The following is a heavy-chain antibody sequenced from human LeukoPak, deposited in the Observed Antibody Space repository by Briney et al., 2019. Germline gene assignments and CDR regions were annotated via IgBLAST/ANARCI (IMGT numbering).Heavy chain of an antibody. D-gene: IGHD5-24*01. J-gene: IGHJ5*02. Sequence: SETLSLTCTVSAGSISSYYWSWIRQPPGKGLEWIAYIYYSGSTNYNPSLKSRVTISLDTSKNQFSLKLSSVTAADTAVYYCARGVEMATTNWFDPWGQGTLVTVSS. CDR1: AGSISSYY. CDR3: ARGVEMATTNWFDP. CDR2: IYYSGST. V-gene: IGHV4-59*01.